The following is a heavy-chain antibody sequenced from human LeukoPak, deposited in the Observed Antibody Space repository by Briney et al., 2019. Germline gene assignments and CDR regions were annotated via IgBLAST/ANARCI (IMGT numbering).Heavy chain of an antibody. D-gene: IGHD3-16*01. CDR1: GGSISSDY. CDR2: IFTSGST. V-gene: IGHV4-4*07. J-gene: IGHJ5*02. CDR3: SRGGANDL. Sequence: SETLSLTCTVSGGSISSDYWSWIRQPAGKGLEWRRRIFTSGSTSYNPSLKSRVTMSLDTSKNQFSLKLSSVTAADTAVYFCSRGGANDLWGQGTLVTVSS.